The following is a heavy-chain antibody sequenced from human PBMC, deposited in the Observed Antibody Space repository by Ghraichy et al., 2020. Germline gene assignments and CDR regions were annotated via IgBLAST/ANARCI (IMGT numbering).Heavy chain of an antibody. J-gene: IGHJ5*01. Sequence: GGSLRLSCVASGPSLSSYWMSWVRQAPGKGLEWVANIKQDGSEKCYLDSVKGRFSVSRDNAKNSVYLQMNSLRAEDTAVYYCARGLGGLADSWGQGTLVTVSS. D-gene: IGHD1-26*01. CDR1: GPSLSSYW. CDR3: ARGLGGLADS. V-gene: IGHV3-7*01. CDR2: IKQDGSEK.